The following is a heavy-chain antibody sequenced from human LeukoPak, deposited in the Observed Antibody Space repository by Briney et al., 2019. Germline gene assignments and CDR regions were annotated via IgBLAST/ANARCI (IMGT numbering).Heavy chain of an antibody. Sequence: ASVKVSCKASGYTFTGYDMHWVRQAPGQGLEWMGRINPNSGGTNYAQKFQGRVTMTRDTSISTAYMELSRLRSDDTAVYYCARAWGSGSYYKALYYYYYMDVWGKGTTVTVSS. CDR1: GYTFTGYD. J-gene: IGHJ6*03. V-gene: IGHV1-2*06. CDR3: ARAWGSGSYYKALYYYYYMDV. CDR2: INPNSGGT. D-gene: IGHD3-10*01.